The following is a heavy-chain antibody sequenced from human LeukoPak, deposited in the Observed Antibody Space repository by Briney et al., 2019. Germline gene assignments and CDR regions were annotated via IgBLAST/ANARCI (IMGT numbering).Heavy chain of an antibody. D-gene: IGHD3-22*01. CDR3: ARGSNYYDSSGYILPDY. J-gene: IGHJ4*02. CDR1: GGSISSSSYY. V-gene: IGHV4-39*01. Sequence: SETLSLTCTVSGGSISSSSYYWGWIRQPPGKGLEWIGSIYYSGSTYYNPSLKSRVTISVDTSKNQFSLKLSSVTAADTAVYYCARGSNYYDSSGYILPDYWGQGTLVTVSS. CDR2: IYYSGST.